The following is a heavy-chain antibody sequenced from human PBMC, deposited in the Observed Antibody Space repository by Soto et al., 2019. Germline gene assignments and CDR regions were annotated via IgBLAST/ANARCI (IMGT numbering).Heavy chain of an antibody. CDR1: GGTFSSYA. D-gene: IGHD6-6*01. CDR3: ARDGYSSSSGYNWFDP. Sequence: SVKVSCKASGGTFSSYAISWVRQAPGQGLEWMGGIIPIFGTANYAQKFQGRVTITADESTSTAYMELSSLRSEDTAVYYCARDGYSSSSGYNWFDPWGQGTLVTVSS. CDR2: IIPIFGTA. J-gene: IGHJ5*02. V-gene: IGHV1-69*13.